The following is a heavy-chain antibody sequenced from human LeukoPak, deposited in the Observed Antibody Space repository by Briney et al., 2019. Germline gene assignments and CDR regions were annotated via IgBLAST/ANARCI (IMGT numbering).Heavy chain of an antibody. CDR3: AREGPAADSGAFDI. D-gene: IGHD2-2*01. Sequence: SETLSLTCTVSGGSISSYYWSWIRQPPGKGLEWIGYIYTSGSTNYNPSLKSRVTISVDTSKNQFSLKLSSVTAADTAVYYCAREGPAADSGAFDIWGQGTMVTVSS. V-gene: IGHV4-4*09. J-gene: IGHJ3*02. CDR2: IYTSGST. CDR1: GGSISSYY.